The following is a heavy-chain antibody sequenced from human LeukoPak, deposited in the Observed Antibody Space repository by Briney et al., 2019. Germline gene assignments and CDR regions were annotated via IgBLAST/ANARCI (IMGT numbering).Heavy chain of an antibody. CDR1: GGSISSGGYY. V-gene: IGHV4-31*03. CDR2: IYYSGST. CDR3: ASGIVVPAADYYMDV. D-gene: IGHD2-2*01. J-gene: IGHJ6*03. Sequence: PSETLSLTCTVSGGSISSGGYYWSWIRQHPGKGLEWIGYIYYSGSTYYNPSLKSRVTISVDTSKNHFSLKLSSVTAADTAVYYCASGIVVPAADYYMDVWGKGTTVTVSS.